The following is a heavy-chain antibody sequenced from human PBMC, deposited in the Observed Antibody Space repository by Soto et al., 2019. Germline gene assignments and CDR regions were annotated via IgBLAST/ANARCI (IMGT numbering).Heavy chain of an antibody. CDR1: GGSISSNY. J-gene: IGHJ6*02. CDR3: ARDVRWDRGLDV. Sequence: QVQLQESGPGLVKPSETLSLTCTVSGGSISSNYWSWIRQPAGKGLEWIGRINTSGTTNYNPSLKRRVSMSVDTYKNQFSLKVNSVTAADTAVYYCARDVRWDRGLDVWGQGTTVTVSS. V-gene: IGHV4-4*07. D-gene: IGHD1-26*01. CDR2: INTSGTT.